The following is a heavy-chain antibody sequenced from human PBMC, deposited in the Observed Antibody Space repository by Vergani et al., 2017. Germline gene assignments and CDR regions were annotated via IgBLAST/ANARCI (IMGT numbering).Heavy chain of an antibody. Sequence: EVQLLESGGGLVQPEGSLRLSCAASGFTFSSYAMSWVRQAPGKGLEWVSAISGSGGSTYYADSVKGRFTISRDNSKNTLYLQMNSLRAEDTAVYYCAKDPLGGVFGVVRVGWFDPWGQGTLVTVSS. J-gene: IGHJ5*02. CDR1: GFTFSSYA. V-gene: IGHV3-23*01. CDR2: ISGSGGST. D-gene: IGHD3-3*01. CDR3: AKDPLGGVFGVVRVGWFDP.